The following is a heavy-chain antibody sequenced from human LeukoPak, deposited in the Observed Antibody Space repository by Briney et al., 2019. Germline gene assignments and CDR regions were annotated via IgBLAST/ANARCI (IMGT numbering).Heavy chain of an antibody. J-gene: IGHJ4*02. V-gene: IGHV3-30*02. CDR1: GITFRSYG. CDR3: ATDRATQYFDY. CDR2: IWYDGSNK. Sequence: GSLRLSRAASGITFRSYGMHWVRQAPGKGLEWVAFIWYDGSNKYYADSVKGRFTISRDNSRNTLFLQMNSLRAEDTAVYYCATDRATQYFDYWGQGTLVSVSS. D-gene: IGHD2-15*01.